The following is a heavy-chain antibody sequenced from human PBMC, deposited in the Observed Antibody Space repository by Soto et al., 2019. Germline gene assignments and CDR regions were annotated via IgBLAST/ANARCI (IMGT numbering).Heavy chain of an antibody. J-gene: IGHJ4*02. CDR3: ARVPYYDFWSGYYDFDY. V-gene: IGHV1-18*01. D-gene: IGHD3-3*01. Sequence: GLEWMGWISAYNGNTNYAQKLQGRVTMTTDTSTSTAYMELRSLRSDDTAVYYCARVPYYDFWSGYYDFDYWGQGTLVTVSS. CDR2: ISAYNGNT.